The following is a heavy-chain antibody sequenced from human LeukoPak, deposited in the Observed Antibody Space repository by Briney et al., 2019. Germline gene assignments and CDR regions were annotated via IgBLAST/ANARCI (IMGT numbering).Heavy chain of an antibody. Sequence: GGSLRLSCAASGFTFSSYAMHWVRQAPGKGLEWVAVISYDGSNKYYADSVKGRFTISRDNSKNTLYLQMNSLRADDTAVYYCARDEEDSYGYTFDYWGQGTLVTVSS. V-gene: IGHV3-30*04. CDR3: ARDEEDSYGYTFDY. CDR1: GFTFSSYA. CDR2: ISYDGSNK. D-gene: IGHD5-18*01. J-gene: IGHJ4*02.